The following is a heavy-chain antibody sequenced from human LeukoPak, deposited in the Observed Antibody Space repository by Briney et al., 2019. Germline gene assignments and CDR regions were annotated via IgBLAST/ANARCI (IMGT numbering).Heavy chain of an antibody. V-gene: IGHV3-23*01. CDR3: AKDFGRNLGGPGY. D-gene: IGHD3-10*01. J-gene: IGHJ4*02. CDR2: ISGEGYST. CDR1: GFTFSTYT. Sequence: GGSLRLSCAASGFTFSTYTMAWVRQAPGGGLEWVSGISGEGYSTYYADSVKGRFAISRDNSKSTLYLQMNSLRAEDTAVYYCAKDFGRNLGGPGYWGRGTLVTVSS.